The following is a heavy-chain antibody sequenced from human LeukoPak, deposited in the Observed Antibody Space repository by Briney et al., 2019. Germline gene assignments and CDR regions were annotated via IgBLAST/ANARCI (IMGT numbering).Heavy chain of an antibody. Sequence: PGGSLRLSCAASGFSVSSNYMSWVRQAPGKGLEWVLLMYTDASASYADSVKGRFTISRDNSKNTLYLQMNSLRAEDTAVYYCAKVMTRTMVRGVPPSDYWGQGTLVTVSS. CDR3: AKVMTRTMVRGVPPSDY. V-gene: IGHV3-53*01. CDR1: GFSVSSNY. J-gene: IGHJ4*02. CDR2: MYTDASA. D-gene: IGHD3-10*01.